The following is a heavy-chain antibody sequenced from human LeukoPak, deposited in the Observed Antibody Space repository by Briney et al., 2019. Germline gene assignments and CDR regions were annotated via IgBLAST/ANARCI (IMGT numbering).Heavy chain of an antibody. D-gene: IGHD3-9*01. J-gene: IGHJ3*02. Sequence: GGSLRLSCAASGSTVSSNYMSWVRQAPGKGLEWVSVIYSSGSTYYADSVKGRFTISRDNSKNTLYLQMNSLRAEDTAVYYCARSVLRYFDWLLYDAFDIWGQGTMVTVSS. CDR1: GSTVSSNY. V-gene: IGHV3-66*01. CDR2: IYSSGST. CDR3: ARSVLRYFDWLLYDAFDI.